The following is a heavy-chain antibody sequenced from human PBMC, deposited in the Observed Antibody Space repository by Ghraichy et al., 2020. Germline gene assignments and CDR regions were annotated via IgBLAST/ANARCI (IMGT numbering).Heavy chain of an antibody. CDR1: GFTVSSNY. J-gene: IGHJ6*02. D-gene: IGHD3-3*01. V-gene: IGHV3-53*01. Sequence: GGSLRLSCAASGFTVSSNYMSWVRQAPGKGLEWVSVIYSGGSTYYADSVKGRFTISRDNSKNTLYLQMNSLRAEDTAVYYCARGPAEYDFWSGYGMDVWGQGTTGTVSS. CDR2: IYSGGST. CDR3: ARGPAEYDFWSGYGMDV.